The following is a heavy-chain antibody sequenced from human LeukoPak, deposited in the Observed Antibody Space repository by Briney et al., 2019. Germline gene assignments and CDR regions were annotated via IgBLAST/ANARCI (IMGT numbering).Heavy chain of an antibody. J-gene: IGHJ4*02. D-gene: IGHD2/OR15-2a*01. CDR1: GGSFSGYY. CDR3: ARARRIGNFDY. V-gene: IGHV4-59*10. CDR2: IYTSGST. Sequence: SETLSLTCAVYGGSFSGYYWSWIRQPAGKGLEWIGRIYTSGSTNYNPSLKSRVTVSVDTSKNQFPLKLSSVTAADTAVYYCARARRIGNFDYWGQGTLVTVSS.